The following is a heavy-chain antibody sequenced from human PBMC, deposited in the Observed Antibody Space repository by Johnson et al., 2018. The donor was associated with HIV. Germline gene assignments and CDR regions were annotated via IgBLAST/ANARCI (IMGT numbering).Heavy chain of an antibody. CDR3: ARGGEGELPDAFDI. Sequence: VQVVESGGGVVRPGGSLRLSCAASGFTFSSYWMSWVRQAPGKGLEWVANIKQDGSEKYYVDSVKGRFTISRDNSKNSLYLQMNSLRAEETALYYCARGGEGELPDAFDIWGQGTMVTVSS. J-gene: IGHJ3*02. V-gene: IGHV3-7*03. CDR1: GFTFSSYW. CDR2: IKQDGSEK. D-gene: IGHD1-26*01.